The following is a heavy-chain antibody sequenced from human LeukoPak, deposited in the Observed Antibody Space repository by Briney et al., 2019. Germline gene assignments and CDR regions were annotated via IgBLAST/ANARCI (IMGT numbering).Heavy chain of an antibody. V-gene: IGHV4-34*01. CDR3: AKAPLGRCTGAICYCFDY. J-gene: IGHJ4*02. D-gene: IGHD2-15*01. CDR2: INHSGST. Sequence: SETLSLTCAVYGGSFSGYYWSWIRQPPGKGLEWIGEINHSGSTNYNPSLKSRVTISVDTSKNQFSLKLSSVTAADTAVYYCAKAPLGRCTGAICYCFDYWGQGTLVTVSS. CDR1: GGSFSGYY.